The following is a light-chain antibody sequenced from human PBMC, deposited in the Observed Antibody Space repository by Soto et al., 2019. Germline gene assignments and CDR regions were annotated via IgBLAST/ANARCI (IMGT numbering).Light chain of an antibody. CDR1: QGISSY. Sequence: DIQLTQSPSFLSASVGDRVTITCRASQGISSYLAWHQQKPGKAPKLLIYAASTLQSGVPSRFSGSGSGTEFTLTISSLQPEDFATYYCQQLNSYPPTFGQGTRLEIK. V-gene: IGKV1-9*01. J-gene: IGKJ5*01. CDR3: QQLNSYPPT. CDR2: AAS.